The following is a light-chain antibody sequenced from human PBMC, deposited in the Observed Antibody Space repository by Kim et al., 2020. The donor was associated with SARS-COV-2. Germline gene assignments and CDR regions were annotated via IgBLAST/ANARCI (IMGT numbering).Light chain of an antibody. Sequence: DTQMTQSPSSLSASVGDRVTITCRTSQSISSHLNWYQQKPGRAPKLLISAASTLERGVPSRFSGSGSGTDFTLTISSLQPDDFATYFCQQSNITPLTFGAGTKVDIK. CDR2: AAS. CDR1: QSISSH. J-gene: IGKJ3*01. CDR3: QQSNITPLT. V-gene: IGKV1-39*01.